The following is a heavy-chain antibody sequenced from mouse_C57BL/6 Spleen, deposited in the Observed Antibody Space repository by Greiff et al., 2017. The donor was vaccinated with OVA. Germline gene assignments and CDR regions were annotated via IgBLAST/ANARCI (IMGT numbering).Heavy chain of an antibody. CDR2: IYPRSGNT. Sequence: QVQLQQSGAELARPGASVKLSCKASGYTFTSYGISWVKQRTGQGLEWIGEIYPRSGNTYYNEKFKGKATLTADKSSSTAYMELRSLTSEDSAVYFCARSDDYDGPDYWGQGTTLTVSS. J-gene: IGHJ2*01. CDR1: GYTFTSYG. D-gene: IGHD2-4*01. V-gene: IGHV1-81*01. CDR3: ARSDDYDGPDY.